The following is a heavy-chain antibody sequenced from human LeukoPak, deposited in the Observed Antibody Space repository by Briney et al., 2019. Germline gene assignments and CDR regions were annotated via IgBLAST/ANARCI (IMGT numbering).Heavy chain of an antibody. Sequence: ASVKVSCKGSGYTFTSYGISWVRQAPGQGLEWMGWISAYNGNTNYAQKLQGRVTMTTDTSTSTAYVELRSLRSDDTAVYYCARDRGTTYYYGSGSYEPFDYWGQGTLVTVSS. V-gene: IGHV1-18*01. CDR1: GYTFTSYG. CDR3: ARDRGTTYYYGSGSYEPFDY. CDR2: ISAYNGNT. D-gene: IGHD3-10*01. J-gene: IGHJ4*02.